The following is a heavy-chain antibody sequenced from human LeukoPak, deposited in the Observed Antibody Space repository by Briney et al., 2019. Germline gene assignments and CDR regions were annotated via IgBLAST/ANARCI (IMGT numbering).Heavy chain of an antibody. CDR1: GDSVSSNSAA. Sequence: QTLSLTCAISGDSVSSNSAAWNWLRQSPSRGLEWLGRTYYRSKWYNDYAVSVKSRITINPDTSKNQFSLQLNSVTPEDTAVYYCARDRAVLWFGDPHPFDYWGQGTLVTVSS. V-gene: IGHV6-1*01. J-gene: IGHJ4*02. D-gene: IGHD3-10*01. CDR2: TYYRSKWYN. CDR3: ARDRAVLWFGDPHPFDY.